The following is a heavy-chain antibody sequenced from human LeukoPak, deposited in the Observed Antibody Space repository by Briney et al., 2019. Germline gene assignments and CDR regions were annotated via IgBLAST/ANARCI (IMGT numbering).Heavy chain of an antibody. V-gene: IGHV3-30-3*01. D-gene: IGHD6-13*01. CDR3: ARARYSFSQIWFDP. CDR1: GFTFSSYA. J-gene: IGHJ5*02. Sequence: GGSLRLSCAASGFTFSSYAMHWVRQAPGKGLEWVAVISYDGSNKYYADSVKGRFTISRDNSKNTLYLQMNSLRAEDTAVYYCARARYSFSQIWFDPWGQGTLVTVSS. CDR2: ISYDGSNK.